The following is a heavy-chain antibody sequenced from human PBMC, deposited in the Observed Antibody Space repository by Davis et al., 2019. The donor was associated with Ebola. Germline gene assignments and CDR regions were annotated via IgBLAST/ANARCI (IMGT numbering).Heavy chain of an antibody. CDR2: IYYSGST. CDR3: ARADPDLEVPAAISP. D-gene: IGHD2-2*01. V-gene: IGHV4-31*03. J-gene: IGHJ5*02. Sequence: PSETLSLTCPVSGGSISSGGYYWSWIRQHPGKGLEWIGYIYYSGSTYYNPSLKSRVTIVVDTSKNQFSLKLSSVSAADTAVYYCARADPDLEVPAAISPWGQGTLVTVSS. CDR1: GGSISSGGYY.